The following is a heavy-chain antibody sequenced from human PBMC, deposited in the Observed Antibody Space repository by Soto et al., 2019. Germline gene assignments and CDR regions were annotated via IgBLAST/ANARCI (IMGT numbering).Heavy chain of an antibody. D-gene: IGHD3-10*01. CDR1: GLTFSDCY. V-gene: IGHV3-11*01. CDR3: ARVRFGEWGYAMDV. Sequence: QVQLVESGGGLVKPGGSLRLSCAASGLTFSDCYMNWIRQAPGKGLEWVSYISSSGSSINYAGSVKGRFTISRDNAKNSLYLQMNSLRAEDPAMYYCARVRFGEWGYAMDVWGQGTTVTVSS. J-gene: IGHJ6*02. CDR2: ISSSGSSI.